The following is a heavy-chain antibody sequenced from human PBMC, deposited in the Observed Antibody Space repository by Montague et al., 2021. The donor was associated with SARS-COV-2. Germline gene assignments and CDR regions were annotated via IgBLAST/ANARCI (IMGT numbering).Heavy chain of an antibody. CDR1: GGSISSYY. CDR2: IYYSGST. V-gene: IGHV4-59*01. D-gene: IGHD5-24*01. Sequence: SETLSLTCTVSGGSISSYYWSWIRQPPGKGLEWIGYIYYSGSTNYNPSLKSRVTISVDTSKNQFSLKLNSMTAADTAVYYRARDRGGWLQLAAYFDYWGQGTLVTVSS. CDR3: ARDRGGWLQLAAYFDY. J-gene: IGHJ4*02.